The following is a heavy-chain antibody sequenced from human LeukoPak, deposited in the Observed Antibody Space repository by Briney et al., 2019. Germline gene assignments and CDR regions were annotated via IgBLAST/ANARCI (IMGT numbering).Heavy chain of an antibody. CDR3: ARYDSRGSGSTQLEY. Sequence: SEILSLTCAVSGYSISIAYYWGWIRQPPGKGLEWIGRIFRGGSTSYNPSLKSRLTMSMDTSKNQFSLQLTSVTAADTAVYYCARYDSRGSGSTQLEYWGQGILVTISS. J-gene: IGHJ4*02. CDR2: IFRGGST. V-gene: IGHV4-38-2*01. D-gene: IGHD3-3*01. CDR1: GYSISIAYY.